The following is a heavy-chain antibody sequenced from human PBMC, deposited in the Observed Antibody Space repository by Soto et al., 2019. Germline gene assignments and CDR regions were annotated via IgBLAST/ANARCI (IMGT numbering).Heavy chain of an antibody. CDR3: ARATGTLRSRNCDY. D-gene: IGHD1-1*01. CDR2: IYHTGST. V-gene: IGHV4-31*03. Sequence: PSETLSLTCSVSGGSISTVGHYWTWISQPPGKGLEWIGSIYHTGSTYYSKSLRSRLTMSVDTSKSQFSLRLSSVTAADTAVYYCARATGTLRSRNCDYWGQGSLVTAPQ. CDR1: GGSISTVGHY. J-gene: IGHJ4*02.